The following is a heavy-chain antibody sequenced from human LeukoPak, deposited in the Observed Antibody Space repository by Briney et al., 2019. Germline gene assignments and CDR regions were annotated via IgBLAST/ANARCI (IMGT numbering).Heavy chain of an antibody. Sequence: SGGSLRPSCAASGFTFSSYAMHWVRQAPGKGLEWVAVISYDGSNKYYADSVKGRFTISRDNSKNTLYLQMNSLRAEDTAVYYCARARIRGKYYFDYWGQGTLVTVSS. CDR1: GFTFSSYA. J-gene: IGHJ4*02. CDR3: ARARIRGKYYFDY. D-gene: IGHD5-18*01. CDR2: ISYDGSNK. V-gene: IGHV3-30*04.